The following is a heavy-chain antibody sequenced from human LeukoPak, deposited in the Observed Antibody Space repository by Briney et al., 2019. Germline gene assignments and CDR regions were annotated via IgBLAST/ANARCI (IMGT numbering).Heavy chain of an antibody. CDR2: IYYSGST. V-gene: IGHV4-39*07. Sequence: SETLSLTCTVSGGSISSSSYYWGWIRQPPGKGLEWIGSIYYSGSTYYNPSLKSRVTISVDTSKNQFSLKLSSVTAADTAVYYCARVQFTLEVAFDYWGQGTLVTVSS. CDR3: ARVQFTLEVAFDY. CDR1: GGSISSSSYY. J-gene: IGHJ4*02.